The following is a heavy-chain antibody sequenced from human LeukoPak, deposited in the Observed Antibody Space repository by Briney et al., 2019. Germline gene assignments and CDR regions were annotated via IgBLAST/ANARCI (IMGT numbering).Heavy chain of an antibody. CDR3: ARTSPWFGEIRDAFDI. CDR2: IYYSGST. J-gene: IGHJ3*02. D-gene: IGHD3-10*01. Sequence: PSETLSLTCTVSGGSISSSSYYWGWIRQPPGKGLEWIGSIYYSGSTYYNPSLKSRVTISVDTSKNQFSLKLSSVTAADTAVYYCARTSPWFGEIRDAFDIWGQGTMVTVSS. V-gene: IGHV4-39*01. CDR1: GGSISSSSYY.